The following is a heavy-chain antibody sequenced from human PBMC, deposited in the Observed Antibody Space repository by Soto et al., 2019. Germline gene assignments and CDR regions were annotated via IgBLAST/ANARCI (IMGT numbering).Heavy chain of an antibody. CDR3: ARGTSTGTMSY. CDR1: GGSFSDFF. J-gene: IGHJ4*02. Sequence: QVQLQQWGAGLLKPSETLSLTCAVYGGSFSDFFWIWIRQPPGKGLEWIGESTHSRRTNYSPSLKSRVTISVDTSKNQFSLKLSSVTAADTAVYYCARGTSTGTMSYWGQGTLVTVSS. D-gene: IGHD1-1*01. CDR2: STHSRRT. V-gene: IGHV4-34*01.